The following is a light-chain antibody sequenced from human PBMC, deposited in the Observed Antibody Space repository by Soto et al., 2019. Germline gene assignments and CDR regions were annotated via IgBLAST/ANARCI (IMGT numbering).Light chain of an antibody. J-gene: IGKJ2*01. CDR3: QQYGSSPYT. V-gene: IGKV3-20*01. CDR2: GES. CDR1: QSVNNTY. Sequence: EIVLTQSRGTLSLSPGERATLSCRASQSVNNTYVAWHQHKPGQAPRVLIFGESSRATCIPDRFSGSGSGTYFTLTISRLEPEDFAVYYCQQYGSSPYTFGQGTKLEIK.